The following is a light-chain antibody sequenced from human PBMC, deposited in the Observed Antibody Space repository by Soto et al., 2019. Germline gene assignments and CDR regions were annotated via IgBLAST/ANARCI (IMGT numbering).Light chain of an antibody. CDR2: KAS. CDR1: QTISSW. Sequence: DIQITQSPSTLSGSVGDRVTITCRASQTISSWLAWYQQKPGKAPKLLIYKASTLKSGVPSRFSGSGSGTEFTLTISSLQPDDVATDYCQQYKMDSPWTFGEGTKVDIK. V-gene: IGKV1-5*03. J-gene: IGKJ1*01. CDR3: QQYKMDSPWT.